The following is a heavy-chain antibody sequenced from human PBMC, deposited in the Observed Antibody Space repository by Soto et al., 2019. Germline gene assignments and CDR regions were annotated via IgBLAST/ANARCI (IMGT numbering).Heavy chain of an antibody. CDR3: ARDPAP. CDR2: TYNSEST. V-gene: IGHV4-31*03. J-gene: IGHJ5*02. CDR1: GGSISRGGYY. Sequence: PSETLSLTCTVSGGSISRGGYYWSWIRQNPGKGLEWIGYTYNSESTYYNPSLKSRVTISVDTSKNQFSLKLTSVTAADTAVYYCARDPAPWGQGTLVTVSS.